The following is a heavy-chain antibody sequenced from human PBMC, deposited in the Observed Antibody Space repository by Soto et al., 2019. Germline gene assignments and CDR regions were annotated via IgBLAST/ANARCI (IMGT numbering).Heavy chain of an antibody. CDR1: GGSISSGGYY. V-gene: IGHV4-31*03. CDR3: ARERLVGYCSGGSCYNYFDY. CDR2: IYYSGST. D-gene: IGHD2-15*01. J-gene: IGHJ4*02. Sequence: SETLSLTCTVSGGSISSGGYYWSWIRQHPGKGLEWIGYIYYSGSTYYNPSLKSRVTISVDTSKNQFSLKLSSVTAADTAVYYCARERLVGYCSGGSCYNYFDYWGQGTLVNVS.